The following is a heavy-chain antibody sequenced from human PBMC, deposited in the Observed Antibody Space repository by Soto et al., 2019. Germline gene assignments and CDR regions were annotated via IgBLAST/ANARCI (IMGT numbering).Heavy chain of an antibody. J-gene: IGHJ6*02. D-gene: IGHD2-2*01. CDR3: ARGGALNIVVVPAANSNYYYGMDV. CDR2: INPNSGNT. V-gene: IGHV1-18*01. CDR1: GYTFTSYG. Sequence: ASVKVSCKASGYTFTSYGISWVRQAPGQGLEWMGWINPNSGNTNYAQKFQGRVTMTRDTSISTAYMELSRLRSDDTAVYYCARGGALNIVVVPAANSNYYYGMDVWGQGTTVTVSS.